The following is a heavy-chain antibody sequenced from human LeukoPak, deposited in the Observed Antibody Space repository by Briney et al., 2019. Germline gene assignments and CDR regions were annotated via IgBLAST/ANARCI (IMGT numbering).Heavy chain of an antibody. J-gene: IGHJ6*03. CDR3: AGWRASGGYYYYYYMDV. CDR2: IIPIFGTA. V-gene: IGHV1-69*13. D-gene: IGHD3-10*01. CDR1: GGTFSSYA. Sequence: SVKVSCKASGGTFSSYAISWVRQAPGQGLEWMGGIIPIFGTANYAQKFQGRVTITADDSTSTAYMELSSLRSEDTAVYYCAGWRASGGYYYYYYMDVWGKGTTVTVSS.